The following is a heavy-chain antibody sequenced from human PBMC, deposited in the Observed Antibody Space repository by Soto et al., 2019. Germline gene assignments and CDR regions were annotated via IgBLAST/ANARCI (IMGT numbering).Heavy chain of an antibody. CDR3: AREGGHYDSSGSFDY. V-gene: IGHV1-69*13. CDR2: IIPIFGTA. D-gene: IGHD3-22*01. J-gene: IGHJ4*02. CDR1: GGTFSSYA. Sequence: SVKVSCKASGGTFSSYAISWVRQAPGQGLEWMGGIIPIFGTANYAQKFQGRVTITADESTSTAYMELSSLRSEDTAVYYCAREGGHYDSSGSFDYWGQGTLVTVSS.